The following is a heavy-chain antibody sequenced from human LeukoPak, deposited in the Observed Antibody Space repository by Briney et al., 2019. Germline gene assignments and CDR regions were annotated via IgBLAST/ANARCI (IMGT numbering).Heavy chain of an antibody. CDR2: ISSSSSYI. J-gene: IGHJ4*02. CDR1: GFTFSSYS. CDR3: ARGLMGGYPYFEN. D-gene: IGHD3-22*01. V-gene: IGHV3-21*04. Sequence: PGGSLTLSCAASGFTFSSYSMNWVRQAPGKGLEWVSSISSSSSYIYYADSVKGRFTISRDNAKNSLYLQMNSLRAEDTAFYYCARGLMGGYPYFENWGQGTLVTVSS.